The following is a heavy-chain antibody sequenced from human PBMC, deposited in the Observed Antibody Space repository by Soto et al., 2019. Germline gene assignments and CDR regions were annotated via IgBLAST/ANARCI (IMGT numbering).Heavy chain of an antibody. D-gene: IGHD3-3*02. CDR1: GSSINNSGYY. Sequence: SDTLSLTCTVSGSSINNSGYYWGWIRQPPGKGLEWIGSMFYGVSTYYSPYLKSRVTVSVDTSKNQFSLNLRSVTAGDTAVNYCARLPSRHLVDYWGQGSLVTVCS. V-gene: IGHV4-39*01. CDR2: MFYGVST. CDR3: ARLPSRHLVDY. J-gene: IGHJ4*02.